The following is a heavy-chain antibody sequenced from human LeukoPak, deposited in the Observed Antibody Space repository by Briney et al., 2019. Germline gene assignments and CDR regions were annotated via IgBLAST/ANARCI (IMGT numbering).Heavy chain of an antibody. CDR3: ASLIVGGTTVRDY. D-gene: IGHD4-17*01. CDR1: GFTFSSYE. J-gene: IGHJ4*02. V-gene: IGHV3-48*03. CDR2: ISSSSNTI. Sequence: GGSLRLSCAASGFTFSSYEMNWVRQAPGKGLEWVSYISSSSNTIYYADSVKGRFTISRNNAKNSLSLQMNSLRAEDTAVYYCASLIVGGTTVRDYWGQGTLVSVSS.